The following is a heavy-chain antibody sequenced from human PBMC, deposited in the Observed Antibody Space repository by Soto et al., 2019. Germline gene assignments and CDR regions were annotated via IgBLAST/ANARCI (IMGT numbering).Heavy chain of an antibody. V-gene: IGHV4-39*01. CDR3: ARGDYDFWSGKGVNWFDP. J-gene: IGHJ5*02. Sequence: PSETLSLTCTVSGGSISSGSYYWGWIRQPPGKGLEWIGSIYYSGSTYYNPSLKSRVTISVDTSKNQFSLKLSSVTAADTAVYYCARGDYDFWSGKGVNWFDPWGQGTLVTVSS. CDR1: GGSISSGSYY. D-gene: IGHD3-3*01. CDR2: IYYSGST.